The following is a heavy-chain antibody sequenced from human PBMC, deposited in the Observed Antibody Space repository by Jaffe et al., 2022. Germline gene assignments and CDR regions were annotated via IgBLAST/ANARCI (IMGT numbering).Heavy chain of an antibody. V-gene: IGHV3-23*01. CDR3: AKDKRTETYYDFWSGYYSVGY. Sequence: EVQLLESGGGLVQPGGSLRLSCAASGFTFSSYAMSWVRQAPGKGLEWVSAISGSGGSTYYADSVKGRFTISRDNSKNTLYLQMNSLRAEDTAVYYCAKDKRTETYYDFWSGYYSVGYWGQGTLVTVSS. J-gene: IGHJ4*02. CDR1: GFTFSSYA. D-gene: IGHD3-3*01. CDR2: ISGSGGST.